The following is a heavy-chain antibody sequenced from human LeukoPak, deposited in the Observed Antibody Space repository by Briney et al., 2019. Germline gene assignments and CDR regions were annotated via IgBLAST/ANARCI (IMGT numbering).Heavy chain of an antibody. CDR3: ARVRGYCSSTSCYSLDY. V-gene: IGHV3-30*04. Sequence: GGSLRLSCAASGFTFSSYAMHWVRQAPGKGLEWVAVISYDGSNKYYADSVKGRFTISRDNSKNTLYLQMNSLRAEDTAVYYCARVRGYCSSTSCYSLDYWGQGTLDTVSS. CDR1: GFTFSSYA. J-gene: IGHJ4*02. D-gene: IGHD2-2*02. CDR2: ISYDGSNK.